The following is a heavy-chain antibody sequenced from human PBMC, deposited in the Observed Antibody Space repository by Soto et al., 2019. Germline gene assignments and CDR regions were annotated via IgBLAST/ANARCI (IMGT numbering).Heavy chain of an antibody. J-gene: IGHJ6*02. Sequence: PGESLKISCEGFGYSFTSYWIGWVRQMPGKGLEWMGIIYPGDSDTRYSPSFQGQVTISADKSITTTSLNLSSVTAADTAVYYCARFTGMVNSYHYYGLDVWGQGTTVTVSS. CDR2: IYPGDSDT. V-gene: IGHV5-51*01. CDR3: ARFTGMVNSYHYYGLDV. D-gene: IGHD5-18*01. CDR1: GYSFTSYW.